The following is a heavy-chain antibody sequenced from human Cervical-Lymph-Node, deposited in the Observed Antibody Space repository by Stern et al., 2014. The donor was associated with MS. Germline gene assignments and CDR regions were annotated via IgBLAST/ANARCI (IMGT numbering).Heavy chain of an antibody. CDR2: IYYSGST. CDR3: ARMGGYCSGGLCYSVDS. D-gene: IGHD2-15*01. V-gene: IGHV4-31*03. CDR1: GDSVRGGGYY. Sequence: QLQLQESGPGLVKPSQTLSLTCTVSGDSVRGGGYYWSWIRQHPGKGLEWFGYIYYSGSTSYNPSLKSRVTISLHTSKNQFSLKLSSVTAADTAAYYCARMGGYCSGGLCYSVDSWGQGILVIVSS. J-gene: IGHJ4*02.